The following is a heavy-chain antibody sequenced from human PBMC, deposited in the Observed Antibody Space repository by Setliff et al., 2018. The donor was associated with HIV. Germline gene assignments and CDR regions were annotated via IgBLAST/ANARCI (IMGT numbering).Heavy chain of an antibody. J-gene: IGHJ3*02. V-gene: IGHV3-33*06. CDR2: IWFDGSNK. CDR1: GFTFSSYA. Sequence: LRLSCAASGFTFSSYAMHWVRQAPGKGLEWVAVIWFDGSNKHYADSVKGRFTISRDNSKNTLYLQMNSLRAEDTAVYYCAKDDVPRDFDIWGQGTMVTVSS. CDR3: AKDDVPRDFDI.